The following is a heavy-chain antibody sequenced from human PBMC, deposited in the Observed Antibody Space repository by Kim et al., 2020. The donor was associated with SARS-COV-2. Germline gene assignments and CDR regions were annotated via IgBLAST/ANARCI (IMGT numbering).Heavy chain of an antibody. Sequence: KFQGRVTMTRDTSISTAYMELSRLRSDDTAVYYCARDCLGGATRGNAFDIWGQGTMVTVSS. D-gene: IGHD1-26*01. CDR3: ARDCLGGATRGNAFDI. V-gene: IGHV1-2*02. J-gene: IGHJ3*02.